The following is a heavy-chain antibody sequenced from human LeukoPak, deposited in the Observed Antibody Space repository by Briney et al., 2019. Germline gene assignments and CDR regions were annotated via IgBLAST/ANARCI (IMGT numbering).Heavy chain of an antibody. Sequence: VASVKVSCKASGGTFSSCAISWVRQAPGQGLEWMGGIIPIFGTANYAQKFQGRVTITADESTSTAYMELSSLRSEDTAVYYCATTYYYDRWGRAFDIWGQGTMVTVSS. CDR1: GGTFSSCA. CDR3: ATTYYYDRWGRAFDI. J-gene: IGHJ3*02. D-gene: IGHD3-22*01. V-gene: IGHV1-69*13. CDR2: IIPIFGTA.